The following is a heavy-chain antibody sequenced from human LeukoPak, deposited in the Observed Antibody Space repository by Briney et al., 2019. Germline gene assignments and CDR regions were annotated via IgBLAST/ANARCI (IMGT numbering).Heavy chain of an antibody. Sequence: SQTLSLTCDVSGGSITSGTYYWRWIRQPPGKGLEWIGYILHSGSTYQNPSLKSRVTISVDTSKSQFSLKLSSVTAADTAVYYCARTRDFWNGYFDYWGQGTLVTVSS. J-gene: IGHJ4*02. V-gene: IGHV4-30-2*01. CDR3: ARTRDFWNGYFDY. CDR2: ILHSGST. D-gene: IGHD3-3*01. CDR1: GGSITSGTYY.